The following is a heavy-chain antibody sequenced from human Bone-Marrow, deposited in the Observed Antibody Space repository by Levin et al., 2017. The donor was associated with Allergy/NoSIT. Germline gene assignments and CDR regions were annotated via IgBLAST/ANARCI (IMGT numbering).Heavy chain of an antibody. V-gene: IGHV1-8*01. Sequence: GESLKISCKASGYTFTSYDISWVRQAAGQGLVWVGRMNPNTGNAGYAQKFQGRVTMTRNTSISTAYMELSSLRSDDTAVYYCATPGYCSGGSCYLLDYGLDVWGQGTTVTVSS. CDR2: MNPNTGNA. D-gene: IGHD2-15*01. CDR3: ATPGYCSGGSCYLLDYGLDV. J-gene: IGHJ6*02. CDR1: GYTFTSYD.